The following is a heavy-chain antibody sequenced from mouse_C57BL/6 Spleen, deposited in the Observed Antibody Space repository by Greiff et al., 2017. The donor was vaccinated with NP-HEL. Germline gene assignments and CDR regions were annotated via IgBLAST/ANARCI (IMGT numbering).Heavy chain of an antibody. CDR3: ARGYDYDPYYFDY. J-gene: IGHJ2*01. Sequence: QVQLQQPGAELVKPGASVKMSCKASGYTFTSYWITWVKQRPGQGLEWIGDIYPGSGSTNYNEKFKSKATLTVDTSSSTAYMQLSSLTSEDSSVYYCARGYDYDPYYFDYWGQGTTLTVSS. CDR2: IYPGSGST. CDR1: GYTFTSYW. D-gene: IGHD2-4*01. V-gene: IGHV1-55*01.